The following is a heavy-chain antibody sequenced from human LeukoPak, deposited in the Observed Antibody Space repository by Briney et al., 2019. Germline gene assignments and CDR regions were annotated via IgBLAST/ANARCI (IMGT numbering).Heavy chain of an antibody. J-gene: IGHJ4*02. CDR1: GGSVINYY. CDR3: AREIANCINGVCPPAGNIDY. V-gene: IGHV4-4*07. Sequence: SETLSLTRTVSGGSVINYYTSWIRQPAGKGLEWIGRIYSSGSTNYKPSLKSRVTISVDKSKNQFSLKLSSVTAADTAVYYCAREIANCINGVCPPAGNIDYWGKGTLVTVSS. CDR2: IYSSGST. D-gene: IGHD2-8*01.